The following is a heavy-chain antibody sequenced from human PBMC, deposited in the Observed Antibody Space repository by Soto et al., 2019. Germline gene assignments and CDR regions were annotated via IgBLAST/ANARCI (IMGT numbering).Heavy chain of an antibody. CDR3: ARCVVRGVIRYFDY. V-gene: IGHV3-48*01. J-gene: IGHJ4*02. CDR1: GFTFSSYS. Sequence: GGSLRLSCAASGFTFSSYSMNWVRQAPGKGLEWVSYISSSSSTIYYADSVKGRFTISRDNAKNSLYLQMNSLRAEDTAVYYCARCVVRGVIRYFDYWGQGILVTVS. CDR2: ISSSSSTI. D-gene: IGHD3-10*01.